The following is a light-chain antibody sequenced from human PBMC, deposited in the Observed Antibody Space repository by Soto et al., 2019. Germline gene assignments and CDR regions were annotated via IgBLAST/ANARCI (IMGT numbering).Light chain of an antibody. CDR2: EVS. Sequence: QSVLTQPASVSGSPGQSITISCTGTSSDIGGYNYVSWYQQHPGKAPKLMIYEVSNRPSGVSFRFSGSKSANTASLTISGLQAEDEADYYCSSYTSNTTLWVFGGGTKVTVL. V-gene: IGLV2-14*01. CDR3: SSYTSNTTLWV. J-gene: IGLJ3*02. CDR1: SSDIGGYNY.